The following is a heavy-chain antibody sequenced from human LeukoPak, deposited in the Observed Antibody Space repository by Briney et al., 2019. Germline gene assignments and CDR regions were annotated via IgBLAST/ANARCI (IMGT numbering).Heavy chain of an antibody. V-gene: IGHV4-31*03. CDR3: ATTFPIVVVPAAKAFDI. D-gene: IGHD2-2*01. CDR1: GGSISSGGYY. J-gene: IGHJ3*02. Sequence: SQTLSLTCTVSGGSISSGGYYWSWIRQHPGKGLEWIGYIYYSGSTYYNPSLKSRVTISVDTSKNQFSLKLSSVTAADTAVYYCATTFPIVVVPAAKAFDIWGQGAMVTVSS. CDR2: IYYSGST.